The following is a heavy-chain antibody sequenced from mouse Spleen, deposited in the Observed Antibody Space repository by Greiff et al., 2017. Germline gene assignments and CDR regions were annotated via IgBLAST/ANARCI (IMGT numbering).Heavy chain of an antibody. D-gene: IGHD1-1*01. CDR2: ISSGGSYT. CDR1: GFTFSSYA. CDR3: ARRTSYGSSLWYFDV. V-gene: IGHV5-9-3*01. J-gene: IGHJ1*01. Sequence: EVQLVESGGGLVKPGGSLKLSCAASGFTFSSYAMSWVRQTPEKRLEWVATISSGGSYTYYPDSVKGRFTISRDNAKNTLYLQMSSLRSEDTAMYYCARRTSYGSSLWYFDVWGAGTTVTVSS.